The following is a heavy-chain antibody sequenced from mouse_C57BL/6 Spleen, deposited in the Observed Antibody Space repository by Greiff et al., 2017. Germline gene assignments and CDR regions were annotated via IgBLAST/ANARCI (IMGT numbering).Heavy chain of an antibody. V-gene: IGHV5-4*01. CDR2: ISDGGSYT. D-gene: IGHD2-3*01. CDR3: ARDNDGSFDY. CDR1: GFTFSSYA. Sequence: DVMLVESGGGLVKPGGSLKLSCAASGFTFSSYAMSWVRQTPEKRLEWVATISDGGSYTYYPDNVKGRFTISRDNAKNNLYLQMSHLKSEDTAMYYCARDNDGSFDYWGQGTPLTVSS. J-gene: IGHJ2*01.